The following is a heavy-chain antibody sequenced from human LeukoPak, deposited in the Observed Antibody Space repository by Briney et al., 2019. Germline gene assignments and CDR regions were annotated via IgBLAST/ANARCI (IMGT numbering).Heavy chain of an antibody. V-gene: IGHV3-21*01. CDR2: ISSSSSYI. D-gene: IGHD3-3*01. Sequence: GGSLRLSCAASGFTFSSYGMSWVRQAPGKGLEWVSSISSSSSYIYYADSVKGRFTISRDNAKNSLYLQMNSLRAEDTAVYYCARGSRFGVVERDAFDIWGQGTMVTVSS. CDR3: ARGSRFGVVERDAFDI. CDR1: GFTFSSYG. J-gene: IGHJ3*02.